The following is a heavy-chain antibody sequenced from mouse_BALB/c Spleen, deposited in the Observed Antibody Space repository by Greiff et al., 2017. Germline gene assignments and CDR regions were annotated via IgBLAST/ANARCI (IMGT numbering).Heavy chain of an antibody. CDR1: GFNIKDYY. J-gene: IGHJ4*01. CDR2: IDPYDSET. V-gene: IGHV14-4*02. Sequence: VQLQQSGAELVRSGASVKLSCTASGFNIKDYYMHWVKQRPEQGLEWIGWIDPYDSETHYNQKFKDKAILTVDKSSSTAYMQLSSLTSEDSAVYYCARSADGLYAMDYWGQGTSVTVSS. CDR3: ARSADGLYAMDY. D-gene: IGHD2-3*01.